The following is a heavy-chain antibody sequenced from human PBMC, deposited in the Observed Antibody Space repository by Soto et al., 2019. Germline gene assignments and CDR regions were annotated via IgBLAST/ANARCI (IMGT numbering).Heavy chain of an antibody. CDR3: ATSNWFDP. J-gene: IGHJ5*02. CDR2: IYYSGST. V-gene: IGHV4-39*01. CDR1: GGSISSRGYY. Sequence: SETLSLTCTVSGGSISSRGYYWGWIRQPPGKGLEWIGTIYYSGSTYYNPSLKNQVTISVDTSKKQFSMKLRSVTAADTAVYYCATSNWFDPWGQGTLVT.